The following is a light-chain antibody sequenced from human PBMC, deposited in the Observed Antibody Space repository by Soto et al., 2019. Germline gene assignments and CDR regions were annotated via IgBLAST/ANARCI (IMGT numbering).Light chain of an antibody. CDR1: QSVSSR. CDR2: GAS. V-gene: IGKV3-15*01. Sequence: EMVMTQSPATLSVSPGERVTLSCRASQSVSSRLAWYQQKPGQSPRLLIYGASTRATGIPARFSGSGSGTEFTLTISSLQSEDFGVYYCRQYNNLWTFGQGTKVDIK. J-gene: IGKJ1*01. CDR3: RQYNNLWT.